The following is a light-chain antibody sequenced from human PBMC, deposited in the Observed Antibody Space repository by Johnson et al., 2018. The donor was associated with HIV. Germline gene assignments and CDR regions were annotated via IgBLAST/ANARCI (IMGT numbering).Light chain of an antibody. CDR3: GIWDASLSPLYV. Sequence: QAVLTQPPSVSAAPGQRVNISCSGNISNIESYFVSWYQQLPGAAPTLLIYEDNKRPSVIPDRFSGSKSGATATLGITGLQTGDEADYYCGIWDASLSPLYVLGSGTTITVL. V-gene: IGLV1-51*02. J-gene: IGLJ1*01. CDR1: ISNIESYF. CDR2: EDN.